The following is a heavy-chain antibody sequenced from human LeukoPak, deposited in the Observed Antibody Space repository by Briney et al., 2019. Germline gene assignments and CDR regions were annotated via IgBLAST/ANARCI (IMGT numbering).Heavy chain of an antibody. CDR2: INPNRGGT. V-gene: IGHV1-2*02. D-gene: IGHD1-1*01. CDR3: ATPGSWSDVNTFDY. CDR1: GGTFGSYG. Sequence: GASVKVSCKASGGTFGSYGIIWVRQAPGQGLEWMGWINPNRGGTKYAQKFQGRVTMTRDTSISTAYMELSSLRSEDTAVYYCATPGSWSDVNTFDYWGQGTLVTVSS. J-gene: IGHJ4*02.